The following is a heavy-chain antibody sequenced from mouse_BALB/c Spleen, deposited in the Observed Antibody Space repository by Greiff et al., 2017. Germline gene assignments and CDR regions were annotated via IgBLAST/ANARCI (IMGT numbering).Heavy chain of an antibody. D-gene: IGHD2-4*01. J-gene: IGHJ4*01. CDR3: ARHYDCGDGYAMDY. Sequence: DVQLVESGGGLVKPGGSLKLSCAASGFAFSSYDMSWVRQTPEKRLEWVAYISSGGGSTYYPDTVKGRFTISRDNAKNTLYLQMSSLKSEDTAMYYCARHYDCGDGYAMDYWGQGTSVTVSS. CDR1: GFAFSSYD. CDR2: ISSGGGST. V-gene: IGHV5-12-1*01.